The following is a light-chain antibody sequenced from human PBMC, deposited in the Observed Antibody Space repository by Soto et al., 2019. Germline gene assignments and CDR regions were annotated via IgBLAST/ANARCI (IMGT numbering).Light chain of an antibody. V-gene: IGKV3-20*01. CDR2: GAS. CDR3: QYYGTSPQT. CDR1: QSVSSSY. J-gene: IGKJ1*01. Sequence: PGERATLSYRASQSVSSSYLAWYQQKPGQAPRLLIYGASSRATGIPDRFSGSGSGTEFTLTISSLEPEDFAVYYCQYYGTSPQTFGQGTKVDIK.